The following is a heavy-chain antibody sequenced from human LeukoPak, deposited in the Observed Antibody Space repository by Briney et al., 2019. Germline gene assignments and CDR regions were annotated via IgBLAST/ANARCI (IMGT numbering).Heavy chain of an antibody. J-gene: IGHJ3*02. V-gene: IGHV4-30-4*01. CDR2: IYYSGST. CDR1: GDSISSGDYY. Sequence: SQTLSLTCTVSGDSISSGDYYWSWIRQPPGKGLEWIGYIYYSGSTYYNPSLKSRVTMSVDTSKNQFSLKLSSVTAADTAVYYCAGFYDSSAYYGAFDIWGQGTMVTVSS. CDR3: AGFYDSSAYYGAFDI. D-gene: IGHD3-22*01.